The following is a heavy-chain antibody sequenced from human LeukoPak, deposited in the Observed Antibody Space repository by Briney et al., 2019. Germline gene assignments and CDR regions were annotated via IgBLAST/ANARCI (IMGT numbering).Heavy chain of an antibody. CDR3: ASWGGYYYGDYAFDI. D-gene: IGHD3-22*01. CDR1: GYTFTGYY. J-gene: IGHJ3*02. CDR2: INPNSGGT. Sequence: GASVKVSCKASGYTFTGYYMHWVRQAPGQGLEWMGWINPNSGGTNYAQKFQGRVTMTRDTSISTAYMELSRLRSDDTAVYYCASWGGYYYGDYAFDIWGQGTMVTVSS. V-gene: IGHV1-2*02.